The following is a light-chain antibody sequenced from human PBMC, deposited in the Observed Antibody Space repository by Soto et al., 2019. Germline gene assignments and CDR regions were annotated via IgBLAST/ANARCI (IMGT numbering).Light chain of an antibody. V-gene: IGKV3-11*01. Sequence: EIVLTQSPATLSLSPGERATLSCRASQSVFSYLAWYQQKPGQAPRLLIYDASNRATGIPARFSGSGSGTDFNLPISSLEPEVFAVSYCPHRTMPLTFGGGTKVEIK. J-gene: IGKJ4*01. CDR3: PHRTMPLT. CDR2: DAS. CDR1: QSVFSY.